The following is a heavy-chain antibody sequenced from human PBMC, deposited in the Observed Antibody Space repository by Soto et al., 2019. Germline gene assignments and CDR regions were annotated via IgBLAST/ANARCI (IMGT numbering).Heavy chain of an antibody. V-gene: IGHV3-53*01. CDR3: AREGRIAVAATVYYSYGMDV. J-gene: IGHJ6*02. CDR2: IYSGGST. D-gene: IGHD6-19*01. CDR1: GFTVSSNY. Sequence: PGGSLRLSCAASGFTVSSNYMSWVRQAPGKGLEWVSVIYSGGSTYYADSVKGRFTISRDNSKNTLYLQMNSLRAEDTAVYYCAREGRIAVAATVYYSYGMDVWGQGTTVTVSS.